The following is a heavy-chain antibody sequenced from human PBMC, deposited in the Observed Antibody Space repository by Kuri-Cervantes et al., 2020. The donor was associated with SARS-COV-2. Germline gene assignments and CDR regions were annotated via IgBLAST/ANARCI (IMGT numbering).Heavy chain of an antibody. Sequence: GGSLRLSCAVSGFTFSNYGMNWVRQAPGKGLEWVAHINSISSNIGYADSVKGRFTISRDNSKNTLYLQMNSLRAEDTAVYYCAKRARVVPAAAVYYYYMDVWGKGTTVTVSS. D-gene: IGHD2-2*01. CDR3: AKRARVVPAAAVYYYYMDV. V-gene: IGHV3-48*01. CDR1: GFTFSNYG. CDR2: INSISSNI. J-gene: IGHJ6*03.